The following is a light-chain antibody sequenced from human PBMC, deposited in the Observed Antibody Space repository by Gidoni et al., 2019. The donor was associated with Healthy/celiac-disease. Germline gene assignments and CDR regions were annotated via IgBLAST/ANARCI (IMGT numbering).Light chain of an antibody. Sequence: DIQMTQSPSTLSASVGDRVTITCRASQSISSWLAWYQQKPGKAPKLLIYAASSLESGVPSRFSGSGSGTEFTLTISSLQPDDFATYYCQQYNSYSFGQGTKVEIK. CDR1: QSISSW. CDR2: AAS. J-gene: IGKJ1*01. CDR3: QQYNSYS. V-gene: IGKV1-5*01.